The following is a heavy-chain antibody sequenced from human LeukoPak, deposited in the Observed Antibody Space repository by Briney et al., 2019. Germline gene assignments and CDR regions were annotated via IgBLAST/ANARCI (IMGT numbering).Heavy chain of an antibody. J-gene: IGHJ5*02. D-gene: IGHD6-19*01. CDR1: GFTFSSYA. Sequence: GGSLRLSCAASGFTFSSYAMSWVRQAPGKGLEWVSAISGSGGSTYYADSVKGRFTISRDNSKNTLYLQMNSLRAEDTAVYYGAKRRYLGVAVAGFDPWGQGTLVTVCS. V-gene: IGHV3-23*01. CDR3: AKRRYLGVAVAGFDP. CDR2: ISGSGGST.